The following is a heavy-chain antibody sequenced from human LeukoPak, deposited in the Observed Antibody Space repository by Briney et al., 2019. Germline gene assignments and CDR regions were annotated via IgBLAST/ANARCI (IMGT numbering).Heavy chain of an antibody. Sequence: GRSLRLSCAASGFTFSSYAMSWVRQAPGKGLEWVAFIRYDGTNKYYGHSVKGRFTISRDNSKNTLYLQMNSLRAEDTAMYYCAKVGLYCSSTSCYFDYWGQGTLVTVSS. CDR3: AKVGLYCSSTSCYFDY. CDR2: IRYDGTNK. CDR1: GFTFSSYA. V-gene: IGHV3-30*02. D-gene: IGHD2-2*01. J-gene: IGHJ4*02.